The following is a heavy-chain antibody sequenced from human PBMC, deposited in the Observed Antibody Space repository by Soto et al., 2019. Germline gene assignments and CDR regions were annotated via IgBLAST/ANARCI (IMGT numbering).Heavy chain of an antibody. J-gene: IGHJ4*02. V-gene: IGHV4-34*01. CDR3: ASLLAARLPPRVVDY. D-gene: IGHD6-6*01. CDR1: GGSFSGYY. CDR2: INHSGST. Sequence: SETLSLTCAVYGGSFSGYYWSWIRQPPGKGLEWIGEINHSGSTNYNPSLKSRVTISVDTSKNQFSLKLSSVTAADTAVYYCASLLAARLPPRVVDYWGQGTLVTVSS.